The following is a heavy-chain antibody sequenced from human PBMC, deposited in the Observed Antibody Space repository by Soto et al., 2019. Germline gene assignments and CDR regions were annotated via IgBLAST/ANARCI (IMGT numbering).Heavy chain of an antibody. Sequence: SETLSLTCTVSGGSISSSSYYWGWIRQPPGKGLEWIGSIYYSGSTYYNPSLKSRVTISVGTSKNQFSLKLSSVTAADTAVYYCARQGYYYDSSGYYVDYWGQGTLVTVS. CDR3: ARQGYYYDSSGYYVDY. V-gene: IGHV4-39*01. CDR2: IYYSGST. CDR1: GGSISSSSYY. D-gene: IGHD3-22*01. J-gene: IGHJ4*02.